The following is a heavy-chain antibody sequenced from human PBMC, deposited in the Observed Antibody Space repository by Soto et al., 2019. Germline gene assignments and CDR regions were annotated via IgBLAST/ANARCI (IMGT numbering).Heavy chain of an antibody. Sequence: QVQLVESGGGLVKPGGSLRLSCAASRFTFSDYSMSWIRKAPGRGPEWVSYISTSGSTIFYADSVKGRFTISRDNTMSSLSLQMNSLRVEDAAIYYCAREGPRKGTYLFDYWGQGTPVTVSS. V-gene: IGHV3-11*01. CDR3: AREGPRKGTYLFDY. CDR1: RFTFSDYS. CDR2: ISTSGSTI. J-gene: IGHJ4*02. D-gene: IGHD3-16*02.